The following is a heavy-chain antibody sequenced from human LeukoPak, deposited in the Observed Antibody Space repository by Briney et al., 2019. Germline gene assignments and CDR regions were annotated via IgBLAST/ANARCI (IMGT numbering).Heavy chain of an antibody. D-gene: IGHD3-10*01. Sequence: GGSLRLSCAASGFTFSTYGMHWVRQAPGKGLEWVAVISYDGSNKYYADSVKGRFTISRDKSKNTLYLQMNSLRAEDTAVYYCARDRRLVWFGEPYGMDVWGQGTTVTVPS. V-gene: IGHV3-30*03. CDR2: ISYDGSNK. CDR1: GFTFSTYG. CDR3: ARDRRLVWFGEPYGMDV. J-gene: IGHJ6*02.